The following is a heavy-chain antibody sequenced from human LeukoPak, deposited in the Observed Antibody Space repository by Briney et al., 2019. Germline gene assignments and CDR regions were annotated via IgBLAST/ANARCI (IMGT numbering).Heavy chain of an antibody. CDR1: GGSISSYY. Sequence: SETLSLTCTVSGGSISSYYWSWIRQPSGKGLEWIGYIYYSGSTNYNPSLKSRVTISVDTSKNQFSLKLSSVTAADTAVYYCARDRLYDSSGYYERFDAFDIWGQGTMVTVSS. CDR3: ARDRLYDSSGYYERFDAFDI. V-gene: IGHV4-59*01. J-gene: IGHJ3*02. D-gene: IGHD3-22*01. CDR2: IYYSGST.